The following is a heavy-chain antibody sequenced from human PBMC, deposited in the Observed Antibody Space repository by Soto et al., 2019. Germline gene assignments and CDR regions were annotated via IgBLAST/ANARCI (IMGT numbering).Heavy chain of an antibody. CDR2: ISYRGST. D-gene: IGHD2-15*01. CDR3: ATMGTPATGLYFFDY. V-gene: IGHV4-30-4*01. Sequence: QVQLQESGPGLVKPSQTLSLTCTVSGGSISSGNYYWSWIRQPPGKGLEWIGFISYRGSTYYSTSLKSPFTISVDTSKSQFSLNLSFVTAADTAVYYCATMGTPATGLYFFDYWGQGSLVTVSS. J-gene: IGHJ4*02. CDR1: GGSISSGNYY.